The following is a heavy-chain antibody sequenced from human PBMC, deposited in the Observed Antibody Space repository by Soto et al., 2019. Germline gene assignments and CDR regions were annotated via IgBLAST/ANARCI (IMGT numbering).Heavy chain of an antibody. CDR3: ARPYCSGGSCYSSGPFDY. V-gene: IGHV5-51*01. CDR2: IYPGDSDT. CDR1: GYSFTSYW. D-gene: IGHD2-15*01. Sequence: PGESLKISCKGSGYSFTSYWIGWVRQMPGKGLEWMGIIYPGDSDTRYSPSFQGQVTISADKSISTAYLQWSSLKASDTAMYHCARPYCSGGSCYSSGPFDYWGQGTLVTVSS. J-gene: IGHJ4*02.